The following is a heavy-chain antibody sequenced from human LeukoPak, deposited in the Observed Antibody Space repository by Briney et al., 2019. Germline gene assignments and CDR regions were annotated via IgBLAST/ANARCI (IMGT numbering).Heavy chain of an antibody. V-gene: IGHV3-30*03. CDR2: ISYDGSNK. CDR3: ATMVLVPAAIGADFDY. D-gene: IGHD2-2*02. J-gene: IGHJ4*02. CDR1: GFTFNSYG. Sequence: PGGSLRLSCAASGFTFNSYGMHWVRQAPGKGLEWGAVISYDGSNKYYADSVKGRFTISRDNSKNTLYLQMNSLRAEDTAVYYCATMVLVPAAIGADFDYWGQGTLVTVSS.